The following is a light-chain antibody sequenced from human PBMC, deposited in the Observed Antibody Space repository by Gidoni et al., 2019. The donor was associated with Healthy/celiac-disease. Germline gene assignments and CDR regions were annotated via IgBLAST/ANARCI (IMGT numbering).Light chain of an antibody. Sequence: SYELTQPPSVSVSPGQTARITFSGDALPKQYAYWYQQKPGQAPVLVIDKDSERPAGIPERFSGSSSGTTVTLTISGVQAEDEADYYCQSADSSGTYGVFGGGTKLTVL. CDR1: ALPKQY. J-gene: IGLJ2*01. V-gene: IGLV3-25*03. CDR2: KDS. CDR3: QSADSSGTYGV.